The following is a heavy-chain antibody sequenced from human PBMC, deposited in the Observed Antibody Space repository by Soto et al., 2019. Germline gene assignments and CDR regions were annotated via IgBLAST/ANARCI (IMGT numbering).Heavy chain of an antibody. D-gene: IGHD2-2*01. V-gene: IGHV4-59*08. Sequence: PSETLSLTCTVSGGSIRGYYWSWIRQPPGKGLEWIGYIYYSGTTNYNPSLKSRVTISVATSKNQFSLKLTSVTAADTAVYYCARRVGQLLNNWFDPWGQGTLVTVS. CDR2: IYYSGTT. CDR3: ARRVGQLLNNWFDP. J-gene: IGHJ5*02. CDR1: GGSIRGYY.